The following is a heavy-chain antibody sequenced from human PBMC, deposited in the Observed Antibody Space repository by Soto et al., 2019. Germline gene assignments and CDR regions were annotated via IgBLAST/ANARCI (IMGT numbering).Heavy chain of an antibody. CDR2: ISGSGGST. CDR3: AKARGYYDSSGYYSLGLYFDY. V-gene: IGHV3-23*01. CDR1: GCTFISYA. Sequence: PGGSLRLSCAASGCTFISYAMSWVRQAPGKGLEWVSAISGSGGSTYYADSVKGRFTISRDNSKNTLYLQMNSLRAEDTAVYYCAKARGYYDSSGYYSLGLYFDYWGQGTLVTVSS. J-gene: IGHJ4*02. D-gene: IGHD3-22*01.